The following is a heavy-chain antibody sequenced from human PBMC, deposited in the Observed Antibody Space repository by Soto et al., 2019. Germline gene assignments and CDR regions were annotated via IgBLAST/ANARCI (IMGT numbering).Heavy chain of an antibody. CDR1: GGSFSGYY. D-gene: IGHD3-22*01. J-gene: IGHJ4*02. V-gene: IGHV4-34*01. Sequence: SETLSLTCAVYGGSFSGYYWSWIRQPPGKGLEWIGEINHSGSTNYNPSLKSRVTISVDTSKNQFSLKLSSVTAADTAVYYCARSSAPPYYYDSSGPRLRYYFDYWGQGTLVTVPS. CDR2: INHSGST. CDR3: ARSSAPPYYYDSSGPRLRYYFDY.